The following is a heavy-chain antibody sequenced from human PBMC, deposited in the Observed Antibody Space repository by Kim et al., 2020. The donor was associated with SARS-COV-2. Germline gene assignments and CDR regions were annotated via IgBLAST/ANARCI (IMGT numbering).Heavy chain of an antibody. CDR2: IYYSGST. Sequence: SETLSLTCTVSGGSISSSSYYWGWIRQPPGKGLEWIGSIYYSGSTYYNPSLRSRVTISVDTSKNQFSLKLSSVTAADTAVYYCARALGIAAAGTNFDYWG. V-gene: IGHV4-39*07. D-gene: IGHD6-13*01. J-gene: IGHJ4*01. CDR1: GGSISSSSYY. CDR3: ARALGIAAAGTNFDY.